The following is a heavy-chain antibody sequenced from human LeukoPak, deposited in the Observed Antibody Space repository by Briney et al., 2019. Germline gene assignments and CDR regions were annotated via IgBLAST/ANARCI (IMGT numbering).Heavy chain of an antibody. CDR2: INHSGST. J-gene: IGHJ4*02. V-gene: IGHV4-34*01. CDR3: AKDRYSYAFEYSDS. Sequence: SETLSLTCAVYGGSFSGYYWSWIRQPPGKGLEWIGEINHSGSTNYNPSLKSRVTISVDTSKNQFSLKLSSVTAADTAVYYCAKDRYSYAFEYSDSWGQGTLVTVSS. CDR1: GGSFSGYY. D-gene: IGHD5-18*01.